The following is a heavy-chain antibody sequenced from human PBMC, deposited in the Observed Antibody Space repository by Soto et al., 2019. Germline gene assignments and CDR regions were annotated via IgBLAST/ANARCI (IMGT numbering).Heavy chain of an antibody. J-gene: IGHJ6*02. CDR3: ARVAAAGKEDYYYGMDV. D-gene: IGHD6-13*01. CDR2: IIPIFGTA. V-gene: IGHV1-69*13. Sequence: ASVKVSCKASGGTFSSYAISWVRQAPGQGLEWMGGIIPIFGTANYAQKFQGRVTITADESTSTAYMELSSPRSEDTDVYYCARVAAAGKEDYYYGMDVWGQGTTVTVSS. CDR1: GGTFSSYA.